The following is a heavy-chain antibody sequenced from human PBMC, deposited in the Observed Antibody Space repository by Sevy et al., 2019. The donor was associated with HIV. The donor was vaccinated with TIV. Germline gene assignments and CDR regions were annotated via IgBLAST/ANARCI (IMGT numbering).Heavy chain of an antibody. V-gene: IGHV3-74*01. J-gene: IGHJ6*02. CDR1: GFTFSKYW. CDR2: INGDGNSP. CDR3: AREGVDFWSGPVDYYYGMDV. Sequence: GSLRLSCEVSGFTFSKYWMHWVRQAPGKGLVWVSRINGDGNSPIYADSVKGRFTISRDNAKNTLFLQMNSLRAEDTAVYYCAREGVDFWSGPVDYYYGMDVWGQGTTVTISS. D-gene: IGHD3-3*01.